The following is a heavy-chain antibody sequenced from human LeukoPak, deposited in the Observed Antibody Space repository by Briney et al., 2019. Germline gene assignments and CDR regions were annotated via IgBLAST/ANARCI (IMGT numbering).Heavy chain of an antibody. D-gene: IGHD6-19*01. J-gene: IGHJ4*02. V-gene: IGHV4-4*07. CDR3: ARDLSIAVAGFDY. CDR2: IYTSGST. CDR1: GGSISSYY. Sequence: PSETLSLTCTVSGGSISSYYWSWTRQPAGKGLEWIGRIYTSGSTNYNPSLKSRVTMSVDTSKNQFSLKLSSVTAADTAVYYCARDLSIAVAGFDYWGQGTLVTVSS.